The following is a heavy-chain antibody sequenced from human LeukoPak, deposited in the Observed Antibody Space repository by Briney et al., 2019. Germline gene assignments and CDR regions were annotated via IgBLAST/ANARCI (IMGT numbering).Heavy chain of an antibody. D-gene: IGHD3-3*01. V-gene: IGHV3-64*01. J-gene: IGHJ6*03. CDR2: ISSNGGST. Sequence: GGSLRLSCAVSGITLSNYGMSWVRQAPGKGLEYVSAISSNGGSTYYANSVKGRFTISRDNSKNTLYLQMGSLRAEDMAVYYCARGGPGYDFWSAAEGTNYMDVWGKGTTVTVSS. CDR3: ARGGPGYDFWSAAEGTNYMDV. CDR1: GITLSNYG.